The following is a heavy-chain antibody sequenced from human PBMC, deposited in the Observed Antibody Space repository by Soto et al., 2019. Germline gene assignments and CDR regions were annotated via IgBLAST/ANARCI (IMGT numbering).Heavy chain of an antibody. D-gene: IGHD1-26*01. CDR2: IFSNDEK. CDR1: GFSLSNARMG. V-gene: IGHV2-26*01. J-gene: IGHJ2*01. Sequence: QVTLKESGPVLVNPTETLTLTCTVSGFSLSNARMGVSWIRQPPGKALEWLAHIFSNDEKSYITSLKTRLTISKDTSKSQVVLTMTNRDPVATATYFCARMYSGEPRASPHRNFALWGRGPLVTVSS. CDR3: ARMYSGEPRASPHRNFAL.